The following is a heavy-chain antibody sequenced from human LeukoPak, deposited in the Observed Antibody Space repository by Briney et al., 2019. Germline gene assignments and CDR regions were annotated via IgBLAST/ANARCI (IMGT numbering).Heavy chain of an antibody. V-gene: IGHV4-34*01. CDR3: GRSPSYCSSTSCYGAYYYYGMDV. Sequence: SETLSLTCAVYGGSFSGYYWSWIRQPPGKGLEWIGEINHSGSTNYNPALKSRFTISVDTSKNQFSLKLSSVPAADTAVYYCGRSPSYCSSTSCYGAYYYYGMDVWGQGTTVTVSS. CDR2: INHSGST. J-gene: IGHJ6*02. CDR1: GGSFSGYY. D-gene: IGHD2-2*01.